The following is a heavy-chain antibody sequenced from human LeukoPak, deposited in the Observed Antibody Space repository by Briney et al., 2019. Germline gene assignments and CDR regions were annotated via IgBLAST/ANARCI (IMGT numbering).Heavy chain of an antibody. CDR1: GFTFDDYT. D-gene: IGHD3-10*01. CDR3: AKDSGFGELNSDFDY. J-gene: IGHJ4*02. CDR2: ISWDGGST. V-gene: IGHV3-43*01. Sequence: PGGSLRLSCAASGFTFDDYTMHWVRQAPGKGLEWVSLISWDGGSTYYADSVKGRFTISRDNSKNSLYLQMNSLRTEDTALYYCAKDSGFGELNSDFDYWGQGTLVTVSP.